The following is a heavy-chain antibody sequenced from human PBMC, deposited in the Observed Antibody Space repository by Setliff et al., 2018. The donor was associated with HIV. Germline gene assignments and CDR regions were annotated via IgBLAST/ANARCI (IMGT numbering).Heavy chain of an antibody. V-gene: IGHV4-39*01. CDR1: GGSTDSGSYY. D-gene: IGHD3-3*01. Sequence: PSETLSLTCTVSGGSTDSGSYYWAWIRQPPGKGLEWIGSMYYTGSTYCNPSLKSRVTISVDTSKNQFSLKLSSVTAADTAVYYCASANNFWSGYPPVWGQGTLVTVSS. CDR2: MYYTGST. J-gene: IGHJ4*02. CDR3: ASANNFWSGYPPV.